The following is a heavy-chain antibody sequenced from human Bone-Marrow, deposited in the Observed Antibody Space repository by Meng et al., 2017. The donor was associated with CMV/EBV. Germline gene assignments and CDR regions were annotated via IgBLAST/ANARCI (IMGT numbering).Heavy chain of an antibody. CDR1: GYTFTSYY. J-gene: IGHJ3*02. CDR2: INPSGGST. V-gene: IGHV1-46*01. CDR3: ARVSVGVPAAQEAFDI. Sequence: ASVKVSCKASGYTFTSYYMHWVRQAPGQGLEWMGIINPSGGSTSYAQKFQGRVTMTRDTSTSTVYMELSSLRSEDTAVYYCARVSVGVPAAQEAFDIWVQGTMVTVSS. D-gene: IGHD2-2*01.